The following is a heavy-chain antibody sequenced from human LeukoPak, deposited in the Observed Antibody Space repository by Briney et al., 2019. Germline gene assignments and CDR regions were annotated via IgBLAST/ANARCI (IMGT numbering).Heavy chain of an antibody. J-gene: IGHJ4*02. CDR2: ISSSSNYI. D-gene: IGHD3-22*01. V-gene: IGHV3-21*04. Sequence: GGSLRLSCVASGFTFSHYSIAWVRQAPGKGLEWVASISSSSNYIYYADSVKGRFTISRDNSKNTLYLHMSSLRADDTAIYYCAREAYYDCSGSLDYWGQGTLVTVSS. CDR1: GFTFSHYS. CDR3: AREAYYDCSGSLDY.